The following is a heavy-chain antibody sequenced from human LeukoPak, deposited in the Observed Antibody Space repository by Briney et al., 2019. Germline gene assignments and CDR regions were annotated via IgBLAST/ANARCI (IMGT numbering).Heavy chain of an antibody. V-gene: IGHV3-23*01. Sequence: GGSLSLACAASGFTVSIYAMRWVRHAPGEGRGWVSAISGSGGSTYYAASVKGRFTISRDNSKNTLYLQMNSLRAEDTAVYYCAKGAGYSSLNAFDIWGQGTMVTVSS. J-gene: IGHJ3*02. CDR2: ISGSGGST. CDR1: GFTVSIYA. CDR3: AKGAGYSSLNAFDI. D-gene: IGHD6-13*01.